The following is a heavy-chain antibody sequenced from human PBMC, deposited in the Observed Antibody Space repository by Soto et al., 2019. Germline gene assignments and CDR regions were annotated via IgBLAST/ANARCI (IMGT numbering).Heavy chain of an antibody. V-gene: IGHV3-23*01. CDR3: AKSLVARPYDY. Sequence: EVPLLESGGGLVQPGGSLRLSCAASGFTFSSYAMSWVRQAPGKGLEWVSAISGSGGNTYYADSVKGRFTISRDNSKHTLYLQMTRLRAEDTAVYYCAKSLVARPYDYWGQGTLVTVSS. J-gene: IGHJ4*02. D-gene: IGHD6-6*01. CDR2: ISGSGGNT. CDR1: GFTFSSYA.